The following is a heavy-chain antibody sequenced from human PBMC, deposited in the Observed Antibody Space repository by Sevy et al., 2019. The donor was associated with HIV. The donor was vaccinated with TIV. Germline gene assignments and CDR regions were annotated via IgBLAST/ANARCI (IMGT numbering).Heavy chain of an antibody. CDR3: AKDSRVYSSSHFDY. CDR2: ISSGSSYT. J-gene: IGHJ4*02. CDR1: GFTFSRYG. D-gene: IGHD6-13*01. V-gene: IGHV3-21*05. Sequence: GGSLRLSCAASGFTFSRYGMHWVRQAPGKGLEWVSYISSGSSYTNYADSVKGRFTISRDNARNSLYLQMNSLRAEDTAVYYCAKDSRVYSSSHFDYWGQGIRVTVSS.